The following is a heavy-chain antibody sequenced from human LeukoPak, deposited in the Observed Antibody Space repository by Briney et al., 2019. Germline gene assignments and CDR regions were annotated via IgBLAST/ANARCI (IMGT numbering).Heavy chain of an antibody. V-gene: IGHV1-69*13. J-gene: IGHJ3*02. CDR1: GYSFTGHY. CDR3: GRVSCGGNCYSLIGTFDI. D-gene: IGHD2-15*01. Sequence: SVKVSCKTSGYSFTGHYIHWVRQAPGQGLEWMGGILPIFGTTNYAQKFQARVTITADESTSTAYMEMSSLRSEDTAVYYCGRVSCGGNCYSLIGTFDIWGQGTMVTVSS. CDR2: ILPIFGTT.